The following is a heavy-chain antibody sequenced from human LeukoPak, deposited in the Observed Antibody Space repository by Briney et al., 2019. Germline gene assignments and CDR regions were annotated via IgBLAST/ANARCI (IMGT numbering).Heavy chain of an antibody. CDR1: GDSVSSNSAA. CDR2: TYYRSKWYN. V-gene: IGHV6-1*01. Sequence: SQTLSLTCAISGDSVSSNSAAWNWIRQSPSRGLEWLGWTYYRSKWYNEYAVSVKSRITINPDTSKNQFSLQLNSVTPEDTAVYYCAREAEKVRGVPGFDPWGQGTLVTVSS. D-gene: IGHD3-10*01. J-gene: IGHJ5*02. CDR3: AREAEKVRGVPGFDP.